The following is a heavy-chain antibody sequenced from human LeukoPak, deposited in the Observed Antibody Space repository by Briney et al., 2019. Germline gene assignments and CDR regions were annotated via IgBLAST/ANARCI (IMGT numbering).Heavy chain of an antibody. J-gene: IGHJ4*02. V-gene: IGHV3-21*01. D-gene: IGHD3-22*01. Sequence: GGSLRLSCAASGFTFSSYSMNWVRQAPGKGLEWVSSISSSSSYIYYADSVKGRFTISRDNAKNSLYLQMNSLRAEDTAVYYCARDLDDSGGDYYGYWGQGTLVTVSS. CDR3: ARDLDDSGGDYYGY. CDR1: GFTFSSYS. CDR2: ISSSSSYI.